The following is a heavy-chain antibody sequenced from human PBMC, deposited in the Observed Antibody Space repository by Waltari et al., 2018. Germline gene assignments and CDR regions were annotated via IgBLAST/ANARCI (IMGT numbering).Heavy chain of an antibody. D-gene: IGHD3-3*01. CDR1: GYRFTNYA. CDR2: INNDNGNT. J-gene: IGHJ6*02. Sequence: QVQLVQSGPEVKKTGASVTVSCKASGYRFTNYAMHWVRPAPGDSLELLGWINNDNGNTYYSQKFQGRVALTRDTSATTAYMELSRLRFEDTAVYYCARVAAGLWRSSPRPPNYYYYGLDVWGQGTTVIVSS. CDR3: ARVAAGLWRSSPRPPNYYYYGLDV. V-gene: IGHV1-3*04.